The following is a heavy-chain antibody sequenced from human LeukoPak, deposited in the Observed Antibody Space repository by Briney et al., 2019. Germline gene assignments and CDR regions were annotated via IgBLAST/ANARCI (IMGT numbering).Heavy chain of an antibody. J-gene: IGHJ6*04. CDR3: AREITMVRGSYYYYYGMDV. D-gene: IGHD3-10*01. CDR2: IYSGGST. V-gene: IGHV3-53*01. CDR1: GFTVSSNY. Sequence: GGSPRLSCAASGFTVSSNYMSWVRQAPGKGLEWVSVIYSGGSTYYADSVKGRFTISRDNSKNTLYLQMNSLRAEDTAVYYCAREITMVRGSYYYYYGMDVWGKGTTVTVSS.